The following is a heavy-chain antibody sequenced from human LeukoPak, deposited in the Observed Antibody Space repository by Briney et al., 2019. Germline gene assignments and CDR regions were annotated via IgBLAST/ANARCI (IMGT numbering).Heavy chain of an antibody. CDR1: GGSISSYY. D-gene: IGHD3-3*01. V-gene: IGHV4-59*08. J-gene: IGHJ6*03. CDR3: ARQESGPYHYMDV. CDR2: VYYSVST. Sequence: KSSETLSLTCTVSGGSISSYYWTWLRQAPGKGLEWIGYVYYSVSTNYNPSLKSRVSISQDTSKNQVPLKLSSVTAADTAVYYCARQESGPYHYMDVWGKGTTVTVSS.